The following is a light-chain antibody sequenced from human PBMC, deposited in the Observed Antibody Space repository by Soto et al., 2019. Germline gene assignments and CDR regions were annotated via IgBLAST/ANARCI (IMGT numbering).Light chain of an antibody. CDR1: QSVGNF. CDR2: DAT. V-gene: IGKV3-11*01. CDR3: QQRSNWPFIFT. Sequence: ETVLTQSPGTLSLSPGERATVSCRASQSVGNFLAWYQQKPGQAPRLLIYDATQRATGIPARFSGSGSGTDFTLPISSLEPEDFAVYYCQQRSNWPFIFTFGPGTIVDFK. J-gene: IGKJ3*01.